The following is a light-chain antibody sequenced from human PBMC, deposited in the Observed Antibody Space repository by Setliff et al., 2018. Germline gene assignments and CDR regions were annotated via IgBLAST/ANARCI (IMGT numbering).Light chain of an antibody. J-gene: IGLJ1*01. CDR1: SSDVGAYNY. Sequence: QSVLAQPRSVSGSPGQSVTISCTGTSSDVGAYNYVSWYQHHPGKDPKLMVYDVTKRPSGVPDRFSGSKSGNTASLTISGLQAEDEADYYCCSFAGTYYVFGSGTKVTVL. V-gene: IGLV2-11*01. CDR2: DVT. CDR3: CSFAGTYYV.